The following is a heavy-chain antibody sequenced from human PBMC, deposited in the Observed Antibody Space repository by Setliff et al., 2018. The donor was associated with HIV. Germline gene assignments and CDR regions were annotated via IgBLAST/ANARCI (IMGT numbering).Heavy chain of an antibody. J-gene: IGHJ4*02. CDR1: GFNFNNAW. Sequence: GGSLRLSCSASGFNFNNAWMSWVRQTPGKGLEWVAGISWSGSGIGYGDSVKGRFTISRDDDRNFLFLQMNSLRAEDTAIYFCARRGRVAAVDYWGQGTLVTVSS. CDR2: ISWSGSGI. V-gene: IGHV3-20*04. CDR3: ARRGRVAAVDY. D-gene: IGHD6-13*01.